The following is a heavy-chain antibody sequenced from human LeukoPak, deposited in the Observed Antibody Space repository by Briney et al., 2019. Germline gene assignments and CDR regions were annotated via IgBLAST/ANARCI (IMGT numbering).Heavy chain of an antibody. D-gene: IGHD5-24*01. V-gene: IGHV4-31*03. J-gene: IGHJ4*02. Sequence: SETLSLTCTVSGGSISSGGYYWSWIRQHPGKGLEWIGYIYYSGSTYYNPSLKSRVTISVDTSKNQFSLKLSSVTAADTAVYYCARAPMATIDFDYWAREPWSPSPQ. CDR2: IYYSGST. CDR1: GGSISSGGYY. CDR3: ARAPMATIDFDY.